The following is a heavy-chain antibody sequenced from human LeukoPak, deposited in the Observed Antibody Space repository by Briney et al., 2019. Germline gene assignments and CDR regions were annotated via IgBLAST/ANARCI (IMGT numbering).Heavy chain of an antibody. Sequence: GASVKVSCKASGYTFTSYGISWVRQAPGQGLEWMGWISAYNGNTNYAQKLQGRVTMTTDTSTSTAYMELRSLRSDDTAVYYCARDQSSGCGGDCYSMDYWGQGTQVTVSS. CDR1: GYTFTSYG. J-gene: IGHJ4*02. CDR2: ISAYNGNT. CDR3: ARDQSSGCGGDCYSMDY. D-gene: IGHD2-21*02. V-gene: IGHV1-18*01.